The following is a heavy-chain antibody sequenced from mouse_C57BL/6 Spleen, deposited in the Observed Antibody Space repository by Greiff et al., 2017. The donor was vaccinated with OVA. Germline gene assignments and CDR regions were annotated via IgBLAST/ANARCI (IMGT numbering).Heavy chain of an antibody. J-gene: IGHJ1*03. D-gene: IGHD1-1*01. V-gene: IGHV1-18*01. CDR2: INPNNGGT. CDR3: ARGIYYYGSSPSYWYFDV. CDR1: GYTFTDYN. Sequence: VQLQQSGPELVKPGASVKIPCKASGYTFTDYNMDWVKQSHGKSLEWIGDINPNNGGTIYNQKFKGKATLTVDKSSSTAYMELRSLTSEDTAVYYCARGIYYYGSSPSYWYFDVWGTGTTVTVSS.